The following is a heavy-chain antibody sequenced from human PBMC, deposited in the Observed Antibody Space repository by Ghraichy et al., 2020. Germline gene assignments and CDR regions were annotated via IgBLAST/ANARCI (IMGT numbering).Heavy chain of an antibody. J-gene: IGHJ3*02. CDR3: ARKLPAAFDI. Sequence: SQTLSLTCGVSGVSISSSPHYWGWVRRPPGKGLEWLGNIFDNGNIYYNPSLKSRFTLSVDTSKNLFSLQLTSVTAADTAVYYCARKLPAAFDIWGQGSMVTVSS. V-gene: IGHV4-39*01. CDR2: IFDNGNI. CDR1: GVSISSSPHY.